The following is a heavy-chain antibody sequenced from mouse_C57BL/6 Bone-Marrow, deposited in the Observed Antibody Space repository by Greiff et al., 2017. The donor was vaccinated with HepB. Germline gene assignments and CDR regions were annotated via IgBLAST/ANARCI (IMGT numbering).Heavy chain of an antibody. CDR2: IYPGGGYT. Sequence: VQLQQSGAELVRPGTSVKMSCKASGYTFTNYWIGWAKQRPGHGLEWIGDIYPGGGYTNYNEKFKGKATLTADKSSSTAYMQFSSLTSEDSAIYYCAREGALVITHWYFDVWGTGTTVTVSS. D-gene: IGHD2-4*01. J-gene: IGHJ1*03. CDR1: GYTFTNYW. CDR3: AREGALVITHWYFDV. V-gene: IGHV1-63*01.